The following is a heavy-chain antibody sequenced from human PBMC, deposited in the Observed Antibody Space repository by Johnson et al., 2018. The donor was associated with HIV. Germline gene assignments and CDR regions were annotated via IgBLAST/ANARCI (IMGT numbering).Heavy chain of an antibody. Sequence: VQLVESGGGVVQPGRSLRLSCAASGFTVSSNYMSWVRQAPGKGLEWVANIKQDGSEKYYVDSVKGRFTISRDNAKNSLYLQMNSLRAEDTAVYYCTRVKDETYSSASRWAFDIWGQGTMVTVSS. CDR2: IKQDGSEK. CDR1: GFTVSSNY. V-gene: IGHV3-7*03. J-gene: IGHJ3*02. D-gene: IGHD6-19*01. CDR3: TRVKDETYSSASRWAFDI.